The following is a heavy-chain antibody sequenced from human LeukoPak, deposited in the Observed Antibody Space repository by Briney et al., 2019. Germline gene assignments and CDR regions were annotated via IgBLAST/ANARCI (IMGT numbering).Heavy chain of an antibody. CDR3: ARGQYSSGWYEEDDYYYGMDV. D-gene: IGHD6-19*01. V-gene: IGHV3-48*03. CDR2: ISSSGSTI. J-gene: IGHJ6*04. CDR1: GFTFSSYE. Sequence: PGGSLRLSCAAPGFTFSSYEMNWVRQAPGKGLEWVSYISSSGSTIYYADSVKGRFTIPRDNAKNSPYLQMNSLRAEDTAVYYCARGQYSSGWYEEDDYYYGMDVWGKGTTVTVSS.